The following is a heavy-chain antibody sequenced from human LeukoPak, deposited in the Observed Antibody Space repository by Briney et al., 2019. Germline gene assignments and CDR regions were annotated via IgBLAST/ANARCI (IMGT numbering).Heavy chain of an antibody. CDR3: ARSAVGANNFDY. CDR2: IFTSGST. Sequence: SETLSLTCTVAGGSISSYYWSWIRQPAGKGLEWIGRIFTSGSTNYNPSLKSRVTMSVDTSKNQFSLRLSSVTAADTAVYYCARSAVGANNFDYWGQGTLVPSLQ. D-gene: IGHD1-26*01. CDR1: GGSISSYY. J-gene: IGHJ4*02. V-gene: IGHV4-4*07.